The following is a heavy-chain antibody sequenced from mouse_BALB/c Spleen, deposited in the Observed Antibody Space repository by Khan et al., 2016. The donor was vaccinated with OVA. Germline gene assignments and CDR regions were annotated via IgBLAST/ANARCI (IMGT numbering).Heavy chain of an antibody. CDR3: ARRDYEAMDY. Sequence: IQLVQSGAELVRPGALVKLSCKASGFNINDYYIHWVKQRPEQGLEWIGWIDPENGNTIYDPKFQGKASMTADTSSNTAYLQLSSLTSEDNAVYYCARRDYEAMDYWGQGTSVTVSS. CDR2: IDPENGNT. CDR1: GFNINDYY. J-gene: IGHJ4*01. D-gene: IGHD2-4*01. V-gene: IGHV14-1*02.